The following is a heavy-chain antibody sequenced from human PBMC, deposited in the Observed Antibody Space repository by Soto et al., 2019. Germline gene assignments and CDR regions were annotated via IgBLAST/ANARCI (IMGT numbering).Heavy chain of an antibody. J-gene: IGHJ6*02. CDR1: GYSVSSSDYY. CDR3: APLTVSLSGPYGIHV. Sequence: SETLSLTCSVSGYSVSSSDYYWAWIRQPPGKGLEWIGSMFYSGLTYYNPSLKSRVTLSVDTSKNQFSVRLNSVTAADTAVYYCAPLTVSLSGPYGIHVWGQGTTVTVSS. D-gene: IGHD2-15*01. V-gene: IGHV4-39*01. CDR2: MFYSGLT.